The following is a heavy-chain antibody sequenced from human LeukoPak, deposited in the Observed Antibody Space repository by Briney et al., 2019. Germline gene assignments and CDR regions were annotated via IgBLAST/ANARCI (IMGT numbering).Heavy chain of an antibody. V-gene: IGHV3-7*04. J-gene: IGHJ4*02. Sequence: GGSLRLSCAASGCTFSSYWMSWVRQAPGKGLEWVANIKQDGSEKYYVDSVKGRFIISRDNAKNSLYLQMNSLRAEDTAVYYCARGGSATYWCDYWGRGTLVTVSS. CDR2: IKQDGSEK. CDR3: ARGGSATYWCDY. D-gene: IGHD3-10*01. CDR1: GCTFSSYW.